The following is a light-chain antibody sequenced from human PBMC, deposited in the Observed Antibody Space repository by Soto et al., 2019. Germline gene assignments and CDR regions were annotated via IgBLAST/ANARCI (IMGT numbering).Light chain of an antibody. J-gene: IGLJ3*02. CDR3: QTWGPGIAV. V-gene: IGLV4-69*01. CDR1: SGHSTYA. CDR2: LNSDGSH. Sequence: QPVLTQSPSASASLGASVKLTCTLSSGHSTYAIAWHQQQPEKGPRYLMNLNSDGSHIKGDGIPDRFSGSSSGAERYLTISSLQSEDEADYYCQTWGPGIAVFGGGTQLTVL.